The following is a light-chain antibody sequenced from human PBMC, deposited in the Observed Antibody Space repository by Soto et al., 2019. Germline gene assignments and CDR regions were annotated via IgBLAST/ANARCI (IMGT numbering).Light chain of an antibody. V-gene: IGKV3-20*01. J-gene: IGKJ1*01. CDR2: GVS. CDR3: QHYGYSLWT. CDR1: QSLTSSY. Sequence: IVLTQSPGTLSLSAGETPTLSWRTSQSLTSSYLAWYQQKPGQAPSLIIYGVSSRATGIPDRFSGSGSGTEFTLTITRLQPEDFEVYYCQHYGYSLWTFGQGTKVDIK.